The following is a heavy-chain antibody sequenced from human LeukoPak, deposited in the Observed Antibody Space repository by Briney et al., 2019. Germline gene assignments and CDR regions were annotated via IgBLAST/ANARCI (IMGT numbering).Heavy chain of an antibody. V-gene: IGHV1-2*02. D-gene: IGHD3-10*01. J-gene: IGHJ6*02. CDR2: INPNSGGT. CDR1: GYTFTGYY. CDR3: ARELWFGESHYYGMDV. Sequence: GASVKVSCKASGYTFTGYYMHWVRQGPGQGLEWMGWINPNSGGTNYAQKFQGRVTMTRDTSISTAYMELSRLRSDDTAVYYCARELWFGESHYYGMDVWGQGTTVTVSS.